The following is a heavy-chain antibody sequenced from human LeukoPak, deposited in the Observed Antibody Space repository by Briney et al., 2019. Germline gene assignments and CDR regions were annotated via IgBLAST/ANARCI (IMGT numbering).Heavy chain of an antibody. Sequence: RASVKVSCKASGYIFTDYAIHWLRQAPGQRPEWMGWMNAGNGNTKYSQKFQGRITLIRDASAATAYMELSSLRHDDLAVYCCARGRGTSGSNRDFYYYYYMDVWGKGTTVTVSS. CDR2: MNAGNGNT. V-gene: IGHV1-3*01. CDR3: ARGRGTSGSNRDFYYYYYMDV. D-gene: IGHD2-15*01. J-gene: IGHJ6*03. CDR1: GYIFTDYA.